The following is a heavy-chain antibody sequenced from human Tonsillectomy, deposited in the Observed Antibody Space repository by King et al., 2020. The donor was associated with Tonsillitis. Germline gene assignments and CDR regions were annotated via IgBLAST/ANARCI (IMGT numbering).Heavy chain of an antibody. D-gene: IGHD3-9*01. CDR3: AKTYYDILTGYYNSGEFDY. V-gene: IGHV3-23*03. Sequence: VQLVESGGGLVQPGGSLRLSCAASGFTFSSYAMSWVRQAPGKGLEWVSVIYSGGSSTYYADSVKGRFTISRDNSKNTLYLQMKSLRAEDTAVYYCAKTYYDILTGYYNSGEFDYWGQGTLVTVSS. CDR2: IYSGGSST. CDR1: GFTFSSYA. J-gene: IGHJ4*02.